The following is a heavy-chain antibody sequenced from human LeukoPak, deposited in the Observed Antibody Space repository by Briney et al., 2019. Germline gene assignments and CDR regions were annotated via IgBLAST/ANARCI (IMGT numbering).Heavy chain of an antibody. CDR2: ISGDGGST. V-gene: IGHV3-43*02. J-gene: IGHJ6*03. CDR3: AKDIYRGDTAMERLYYYYYYMDV. D-gene: IGHD5-18*01. Sequence: GGSLRLSCAASGFTFDDYAMHWVRQAPGKGLEWVSVISGDGGSTYYADSVKGRFTISRGNSKNSLYLQMNSLRTEDTALYYCAKDIYRGDTAMERLYYYYYYMDVWGKGTTVTVSS. CDR1: GFTFDDYA.